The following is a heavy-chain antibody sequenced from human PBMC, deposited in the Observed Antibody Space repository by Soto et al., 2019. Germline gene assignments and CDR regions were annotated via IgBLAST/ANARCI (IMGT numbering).Heavy chain of an antibody. D-gene: IGHD3-10*01. CDR2: IYWDDDE. J-gene: IGHJ6*02. CDR3: VRNWRYYGGDYYYGMDA. Sequence: ITLKESGPTLVKPTQTLTLTCTFSGFSLNTGGVGVGWVRQPRGKAMEWLALIYWDDDERYRPSLRSRLNITKETLNNQVVLTMTNMDPEDTATYYCVRNWRYYGGDYYYGMDAWAQGTTFTVSS. V-gene: IGHV2-5*02. CDR1: GFSLNTGGVG.